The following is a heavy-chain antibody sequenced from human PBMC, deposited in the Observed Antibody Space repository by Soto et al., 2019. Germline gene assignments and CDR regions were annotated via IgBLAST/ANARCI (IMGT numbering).Heavy chain of an antibody. CDR1: GYTLTELS. Sequence: VASVKVSCKVSGYTLTELSMHWVRQAPGKGLEWMGGFDPEDGETIYAQKFQGRVTMTEDTSTDTAYMELSSLRSEDAAVYYCATGDIVATFAFDYWGQGTLVTVS. J-gene: IGHJ4*02. V-gene: IGHV1-24*01. D-gene: IGHD5-12*01. CDR3: ATGDIVATFAFDY. CDR2: FDPEDGET.